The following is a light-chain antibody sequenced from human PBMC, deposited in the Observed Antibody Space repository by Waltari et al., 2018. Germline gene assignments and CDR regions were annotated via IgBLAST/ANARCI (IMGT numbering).Light chain of an antibody. CDR1: QTLLHSDGNTF. V-gene: IGKV2-29*02. CDR3: MQGVHLPLT. CDR2: DVS. J-gene: IGKJ4*01. Sequence: VMTQTPRPLSVPPGQPAAIPSKSSQTLLHSDGNTFLFCYMQKPGQSPHLLIYDVSSRFSGVPDRFSGSGSGTDFTLKISRVEAEDTGVYYCMQGVHLPLTFGGGTKVEI.